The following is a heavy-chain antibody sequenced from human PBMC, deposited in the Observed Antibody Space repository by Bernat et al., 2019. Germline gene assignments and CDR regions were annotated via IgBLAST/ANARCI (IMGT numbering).Heavy chain of an antibody. D-gene: IGHD2-2*01. Sequence: EVQLVESGGGVVQPGGSLRLSCATSGFTFRNYWMHWVRQAPAKGLVWVSRINSDGITTRYADSVKGRFTISRDNAKNTLYLQMNSLRPEDTAVYYCASLYCSPTSRYDFLGRGTRVTVSS. CDR2: INSDGITT. J-gene: IGHJ4*02. CDR3: ASLYCSPTSRYDF. CDR1: GFTFRNYW. V-gene: IGHV3-74*01.